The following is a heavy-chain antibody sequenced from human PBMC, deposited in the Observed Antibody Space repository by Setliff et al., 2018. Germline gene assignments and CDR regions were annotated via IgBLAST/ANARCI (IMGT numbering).Heavy chain of an antibody. CDR2: INHDGSST. D-gene: IGHD2-2*01. CDR1: GFTFTSYW. J-gene: IGHJ4*02. CDR3: ARGPAKSAGQWGSHFFDY. V-gene: IGHV3-74*01. Sequence: GGSLRLSCAASGFTFTSYWMHWVRQAPGKGLVWVSRINHDGSSTTYADSVKGRFTISRDNAKNTLYLQMDSLRAGDTAVYYCARGPAKSAGQWGSHFFDYWGQGTLVTVSS.